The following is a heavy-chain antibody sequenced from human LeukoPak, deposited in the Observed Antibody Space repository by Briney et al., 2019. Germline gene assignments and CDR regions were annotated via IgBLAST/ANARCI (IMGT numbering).Heavy chain of an antibody. CDR3: ARDLKDLYYFEY. CDR1: GITFSNYE. Sequence: GGSLRLSCAASGITFSNYELHWVRQAPGKGLEWVAVIWYDGSNKYYADSVKGRFTISRDNSKNTLYLQMNSLRAEDTAVYYCARDLKDLYYFEYWGQGTLVTVSS. J-gene: IGHJ4*02. CDR2: IWYDGSNK. D-gene: IGHD2-15*01. V-gene: IGHV3-33*08.